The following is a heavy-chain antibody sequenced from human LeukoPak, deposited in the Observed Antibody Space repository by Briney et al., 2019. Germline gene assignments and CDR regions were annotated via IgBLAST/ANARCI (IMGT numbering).Heavy chain of an antibody. CDR1: GFTFSTYW. Sequence: GGSLRLSCAASGFTFSTYWMNWVRQAPGKGLEWVANIKQDGSEIYYVVSVKGRFTISRDNAKNSLYLQMNSLRAEDTALYHCARGYCSSTSCLFDYWGQGTLVTVSS. V-gene: IGHV3-7*03. CDR2: IKQDGSEI. D-gene: IGHD2-2*01. J-gene: IGHJ4*02. CDR3: ARGYCSSTSCLFDY.